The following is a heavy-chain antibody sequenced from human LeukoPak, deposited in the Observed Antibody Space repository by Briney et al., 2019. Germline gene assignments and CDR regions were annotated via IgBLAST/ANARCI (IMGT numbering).Heavy chain of an antibody. CDR1: GGSISSYY. D-gene: IGHD2-2*03. J-gene: IGHJ1*01. CDR2: IYTSGST. CDR3: ASGGYCSSTSCYVEYFQH. Sequence: SETLSPTCTVSGGSISSYYWSWIRQPAGKGLEWIGRIYTSGSTNYNPSLKSRVTMSVDTSKNQFSLKLSSVTAADTAVYYCASGGYCSSTSCYVEYFQHWGQGTLVTVSS. V-gene: IGHV4-4*07.